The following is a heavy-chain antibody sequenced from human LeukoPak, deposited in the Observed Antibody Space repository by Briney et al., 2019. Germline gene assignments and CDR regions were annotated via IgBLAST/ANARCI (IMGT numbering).Heavy chain of an antibody. D-gene: IGHD5-12*01. CDR2: MSFDGSQ. CDR1: GRPFSSSI. Sequence: PGGSLRLSCALSGRPFSSSIMHWVRRAPGKGLEWVAGMSFDGSQYCVESVKGRFTISRDNSGNTVYLHMTSLRPEDTAVYFCAREGHTSGFCGSFDIWGQGTTVTISS. CDR3: AREGHTSGFCGSFDI. V-gene: IGHV3-30*03. J-gene: IGHJ3*02.